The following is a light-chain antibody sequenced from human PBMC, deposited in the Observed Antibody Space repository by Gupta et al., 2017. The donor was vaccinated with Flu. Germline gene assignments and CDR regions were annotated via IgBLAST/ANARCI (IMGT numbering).Light chain of an antibody. CDR1: RSDVGGHMY. CDR2: DVH. J-gene: IGLJ2*01. CDR3: SSYGGSSTV. V-gene: IGLV2-8*01. Sequence: SYTFSSTGSRSDVGGHMYVSRHNRQPGTAPNLLIYDVHTRPSRVPVRCSGSESGTTAAMTGSGLQADDDSDYYASSYGGSSTVFGGGTKLTVL.